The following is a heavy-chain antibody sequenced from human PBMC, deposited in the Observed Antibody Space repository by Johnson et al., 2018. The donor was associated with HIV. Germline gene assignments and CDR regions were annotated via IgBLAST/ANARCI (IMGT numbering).Heavy chain of an antibody. D-gene: IGHD1-26*01. CDR1: GYIFRNYW. J-gene: IGHJ3*02. CDR3: VRGRDSSGDGGAFDI. CDR2: INSDGSST. Sequence: EQLVESGGGLVQPGGSLRLPCAGSGYIFRNYWMHWVRQAPGKGLVWVSRINSDGSSTSYADSVKGRFTISRDNVKNSLYLQMNSLRVEDAAVYYCVRGRDSSGDGGAFDIWGEGTVVTVSS. V-gene: IGHV3-74*01.